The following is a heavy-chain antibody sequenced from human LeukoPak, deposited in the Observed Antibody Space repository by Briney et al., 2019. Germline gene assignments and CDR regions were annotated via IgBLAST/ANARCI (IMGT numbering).Heavy chain of an antibody. D-gene: IGHD3-22*01. Sequence: SETLSLTCAVYGGSFSGYYWSWIRQPPGKGLEWIGEINHSGNTYYNPSLKSRVTISVDTSKNQFSLKLSSVTAADTAVYYCARRPYYYDSSGYRDYWGQGTLITVSS. J-gene: IGHJ4*02. V-gene: IGHV4-34*01. CDR3: ARRPYYYDSSGYRDY. CDR2: INHSGNT. CDR1: GGSFSGYY.